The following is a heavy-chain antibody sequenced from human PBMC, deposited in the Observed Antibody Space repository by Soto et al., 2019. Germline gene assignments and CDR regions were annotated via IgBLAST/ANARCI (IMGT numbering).Heavy chain of an antibody. V-gene: IGHV4-30-2*01. CDR3: ARGDYDFWSGPPGSWFDP. Sequence: SETLSLTCAVSGGSISSGGYSWSWIRQPPGKGLEWIGYIYHSGSTYYNPSLKSRVTISVDRSKNQFSLKLSSVTAADTAVYYCARGDYDFWSGPPGSWFDPWGQGTLVTVSS. D-gene: IGHD3-3*01. CDR1: GGSISSGGYS. J-gene: IGHJ5*02. CDR2: IYHSGST.